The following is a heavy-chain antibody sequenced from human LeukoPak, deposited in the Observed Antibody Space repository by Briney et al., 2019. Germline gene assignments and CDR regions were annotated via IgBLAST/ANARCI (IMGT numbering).Heavy chain of an antibody. CDR2: IGGSGGST. V-gene: IGHV3-23*01. J-gene: IGHJ4*02. CDR1: GFSFNSYA. Sequence: GGSLRLSCAASGFSFNSYAMSWVRQAPGKGLEWVSAIGGSGGSTYYADSVKGRFTISRDNSKNTLYLQMNSLRAEDTAVYYCARGKGGSSPFDHWGQGTLVTVSS. CDR3: ARGKGGSSPFDH. D-gene: IGHD1-26*01.